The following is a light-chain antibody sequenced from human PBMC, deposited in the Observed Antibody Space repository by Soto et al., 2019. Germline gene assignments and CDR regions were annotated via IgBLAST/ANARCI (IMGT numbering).Light chain of an antibody. J-gene: IGLJ1*01. CDR1: SSDVGGYKY. V-gene: IGLV2-14*03. CDR3: SSYTSSSTRV. CDR2: XXX. Sequence: QSALTQPASVSGSPGQSITISCTGTSSDVGGYKYVSWYQQHPGKAPKLMIXXXXXXXXXXXXXXXXSKSGNTASLTISGLXXXXXXXXYCSSYTSSSTRVFGTGTKLTVL.